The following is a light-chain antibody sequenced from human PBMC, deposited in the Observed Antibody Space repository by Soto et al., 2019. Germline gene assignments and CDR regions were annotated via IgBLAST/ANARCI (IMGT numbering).Light chain of an antibody. CDR2: EVT. CDR1: SSDVGANNY. CDR3: STFGGSKV. J-gene: IGLJ2*01. V-gene: IGLV2-8*01. Sequence: QSVLTQPPSASGSPGQSVTISCSGTSSDVGANNYVSWYQQHPGKAPKLMMYEVTKRPSGVPDRFSGFKSGNTASLTVSGLQADDEADYYCSTFGGSKVFGGGTKLTVL.